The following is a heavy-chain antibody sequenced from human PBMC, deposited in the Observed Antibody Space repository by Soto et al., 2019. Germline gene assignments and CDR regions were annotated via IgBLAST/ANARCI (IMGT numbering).Heavy chain of an antibody. J-gene: IGHJ6*02. CDR1: GFTFSSYS. CDR3: AREGYGSGWTHLGYYYGMDV. V-gene: IGHV3-48*02. D-gene: IGHD6-19*01. CDR2: ISSSSSTI. Sequence: GGSLRLSCAASGFTFSSYSMNWVRQAPGKGLEWVSYISSSSSTIYYADSVKGRFTISRDNAKNSLYLQMNSLRDEDTAVYYCAREGYGSGWTHLGYYYGMDVWGQGTTVTVSS.